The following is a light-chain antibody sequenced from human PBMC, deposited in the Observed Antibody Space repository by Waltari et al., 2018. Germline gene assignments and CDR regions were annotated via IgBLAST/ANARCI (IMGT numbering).Light chain of an antibody. V-gene: IGKV3-20*01. CDR2: GAS. CDR1: QSFSGT. CDR3: QHYVRLPAT. Sequence: EIVLTQSPGTLSLSPGERATLSCRASQSFSGTLAWYQQKPGQAPKLLIYGASNRATGIPDRFTGSGSGTDFSLTISSLEPEDFAIYFCQHYVRLPATFGQGTKVEIK. J-gene: IGKJ1*01.